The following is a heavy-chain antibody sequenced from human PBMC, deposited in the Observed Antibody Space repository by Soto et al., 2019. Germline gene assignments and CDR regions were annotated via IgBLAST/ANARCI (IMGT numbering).Heavy chain of an antibody. CDR1: GYTFTSYG. CDR3: ARDQGYCSSTSCYSFDY. J-gene: IGHJ4*02. V-gene: IGHV1-18*04. Sequence: QVQLVQSGAEVKKPGASVKVSCKASGYTFTSYGISWVRQAPGQGLEWMGWISAYNGNTNYAQKLQGRVTMTTDTSTSTDYMELRSLRSDDTAVYYCARDQGYCSSTSCYSFDYWGQGTLVTVSS. D-gene: IGHD2-2*02. CDR2: ISAYNGNT.